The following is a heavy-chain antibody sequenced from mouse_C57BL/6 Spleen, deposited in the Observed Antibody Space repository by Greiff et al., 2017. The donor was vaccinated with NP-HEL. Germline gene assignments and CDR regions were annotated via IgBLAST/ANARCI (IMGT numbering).Heavy chain of an antibody. D-gene: IGHD1-1*01. Sequence: QVQLKQPGAELVKPGASVKLSCKASGYTFTSYWMQWVKQRPGQGLEWIGEIDPSDSYTNYNQKFKGKATLTVDTSSSTAYMQLSSLTSEDSAVYYCARRNYGSREDYFDYWGQGTTLTVSS. J-gene: IGHJ2*01. CDR1: GYTFTSYW. CDR3: ARRNYGSREDYFDY. V-gene: IGHV1-50*01. CDR2: IDPSDSYT.